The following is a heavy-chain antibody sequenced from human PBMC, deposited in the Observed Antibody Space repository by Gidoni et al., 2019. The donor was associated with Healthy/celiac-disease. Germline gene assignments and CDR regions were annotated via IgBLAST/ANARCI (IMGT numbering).Heavy chain of an antibody. CDR3: AMAASYYDFWSGYYNGFDP. D-gene: IGHD3-3*01. J-gene: IGHJ5*02. CDR1: GYTFTSYD. CDR2: MNPNSGNT. Sequence: QVQLVQSGAEVKKPGASVKFSCKASGYTFTSYDINWGRQATGQGLEWMGWMNPNSGNTGYAQKFQGRVTMTRNTSIRTAYMELSSLRSEDTAVYDCAMAASYYDFWSGYYNGFDPWGQGTLVTVSS. V-gene: IGHV1-8*01.